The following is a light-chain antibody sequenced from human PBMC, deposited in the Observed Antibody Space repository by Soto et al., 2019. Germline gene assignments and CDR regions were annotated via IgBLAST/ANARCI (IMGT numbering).Light chain of an antibody. Sequence: EIVMTQSPVTLSVSPGDRATLSCRASQSVNSNLAWYQHKPGQTPKLLIYVASTRATGIAARFSGSVSGTEFTLTISSLQSEDFAVYYCQQYNVWPLTFGGGTKVEF. V-gene: IGKV3-15*01. CDR1: QSVNSN. CDR2: VAS. J-gene: IGKJ4*01. CDR3: QQYNVWPLT.